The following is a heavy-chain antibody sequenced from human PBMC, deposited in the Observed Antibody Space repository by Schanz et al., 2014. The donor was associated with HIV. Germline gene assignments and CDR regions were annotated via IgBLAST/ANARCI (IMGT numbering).Heavy chain of an antibody. CDR1: GFTFRSYG. CDR2: ISASGAST. V-gene: IGHV3-23*04. CDR3: AKDTTAAGRGYFQH. J-gene: IGHJ1*01. Sequence: VQLVESGGGVVQPGRSLRLSCAASGFTFRSYGMHWVRQAPGKGLEWVSTISASGASTFYADSVKGRFTISRDNSKNTLYLQMNSLRVEDTAVYYCAKDTTAAGRGYFQHWGQGTLVTVSS. D-gene: IGHD6-13*01.